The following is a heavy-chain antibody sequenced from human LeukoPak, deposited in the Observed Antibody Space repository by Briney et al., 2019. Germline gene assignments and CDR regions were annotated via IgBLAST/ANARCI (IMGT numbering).Heavy chain of an antibody. D-gene: IGHD3-10*01. CDR2: ISSGSSTT. CDR3: ARGRGLTLSYHYFDY. CDR1: GFTFSPLG. J-gene: IGHJ4*02. V-gene: IGHV3-48*02. Sequence: PGGSLRLSCAASGFTFSPLGMNWVRQAPGRGLEWVSYISSGSSTTYYAGSVKGRFTISRDNAKNSLYLQVNSLRDEDTAVYYCARGRGLTLSYHYFDYWGQGTLVTVSS.